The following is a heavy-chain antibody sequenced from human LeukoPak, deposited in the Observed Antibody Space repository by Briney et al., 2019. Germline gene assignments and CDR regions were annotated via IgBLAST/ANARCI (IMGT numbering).Heavy chain of an antibody. CDR2: IIPIFGTA. CDR1: GGTFSSYA. Sequence: SVKVSCKASGGTFSSYAISWVRQAPGQGPEWMGGIIPIFGTANYAQKFQGRVTITADKSTSTAYMELSSLRSEDTAVYYCATSNPIAARPDDQNNDYWGQGTLVTVSS. CDR3: ATSNPIAARPDDQNNDY. J-gene: IGHJ4*02. V-gene: IGHV1-69*06. D-gene: IGHD6-6*01.